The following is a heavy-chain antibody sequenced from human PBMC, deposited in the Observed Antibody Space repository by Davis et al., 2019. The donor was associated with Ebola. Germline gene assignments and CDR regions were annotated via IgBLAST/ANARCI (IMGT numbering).Heavy chain of an antibody. D-gene: IGHD6-13*01. CDR2: INPNSGGT. Sequence: ASVKVSCKASGYTFTSYYMHWVRQAPGQGLEWMGWINPNSGGTNYAQKFQGRVTMTRDTSISTAYMELSRLRSDDTAVYYCASRGEVAAAGLDYWGQGTLVTVSS. J-gene: IGHJ4*02. V-gene: IGHV1-2*02. CDR3: ASRGEVAAAGLDY. CDR1: GYTFTSYY.